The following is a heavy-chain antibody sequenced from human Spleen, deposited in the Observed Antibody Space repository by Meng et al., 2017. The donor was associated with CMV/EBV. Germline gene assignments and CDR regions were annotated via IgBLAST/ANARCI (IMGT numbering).Heavy chain of an antibody. Sequence: LSCAASGFTFSSYAMSWVRQAPGKGMEWVSSISSSSSYIFYADSVKGRFTISRDNAKNSLYLQMNSLRAEDTAVYYCARDQVVTAIVWGQGTLVTVSS. V-gene: IGHV3-21*01. CDR3: ARDQVVTAIV. CDR2: ISSSSSYI. J-gene: IGHJ4*02. D-gene: IGHD2-21*02. CDR1: GFTFSSYA.